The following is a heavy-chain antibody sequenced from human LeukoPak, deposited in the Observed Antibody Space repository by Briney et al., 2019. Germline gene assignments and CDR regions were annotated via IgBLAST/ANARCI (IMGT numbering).Heavy chain of an antibody. CDR3: ARLGEYYDILTGYYPYYLDY. Sequence: SETLSLTCTVSGGSISSSSYYWGWIRQPPGKGLEWIGSIYYSGRTYYNPSLRSRVTISVDTSNNQFSLNLTSVTAADTAVYFCARLGEYYDILTGYYPYYLDYWGQRTLVTVSS. CDR1: GGSISSSSYY. CDR2: IYYSGRT. J-gene: IGHJ4*02. D-gene: IGHD3-9*01. V-gene: IGHV4-39*01.